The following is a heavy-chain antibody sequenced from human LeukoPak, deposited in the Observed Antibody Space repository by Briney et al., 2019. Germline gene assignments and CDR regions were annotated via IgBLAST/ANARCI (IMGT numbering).Heavy chain of an antibody. CDR3: ARVVGYCSSTSCYRNWFDP. CDR2: MNPNSGNT. D-gene: IGHD2-2*02. J-gene: IGHJ5*02. V-gene: IGHV1-8*01. CDR1: GYTFTSYD. Sequence: ASVKVSCKASGYTFTSYDINWVRQATGQGLEWMGWMNPNSGNTGYAQKFQGRVTITRNTSISTAYMELSSLRSEDTAVYYCARVVGYCSSTSCYRNWFDPWGQGTLVTVSS.